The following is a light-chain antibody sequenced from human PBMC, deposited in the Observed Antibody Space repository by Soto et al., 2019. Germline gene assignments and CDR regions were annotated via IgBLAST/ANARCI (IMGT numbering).Light chain of an antibody. J-gene: IGKJ2*01. CDR1: QSISSW. Sequence: DIQMTQSPSTLSASVGDRVTITCRARQSISSWLAWYQQKPGKAPKLLIYKASSLESGVPSRFSGSGSGTEFTLTIISLQPDDFATYYCQQYNSYASYTFGQGTKLEI. CDR3: QQYNSYASYT. V-gene: IGKV1-5*03. CDR2: KAS.